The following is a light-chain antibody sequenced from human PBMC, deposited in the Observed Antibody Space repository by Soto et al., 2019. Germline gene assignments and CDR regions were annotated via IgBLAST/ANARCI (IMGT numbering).Light chain of an antibody. V-gene: IGKV3-20*01. CDR3: QQYDSSPRT. Sequence: ENVLTQSPGTLSLSPGERATLSCRASQSVSSNFLAWYQQKPGQAPRLLIYGASNSATGIPDRFSGSGSGTDVTLTISRLEPEDFAVYYCQQYDSSPRTFGQGTKVEIK. J-gene: IGKJ1*01. CDR2: GAS. CDR1: QSVSSNF.